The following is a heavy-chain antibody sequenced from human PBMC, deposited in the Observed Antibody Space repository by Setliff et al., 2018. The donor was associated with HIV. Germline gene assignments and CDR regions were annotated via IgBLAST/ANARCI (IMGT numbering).Heavy chain of an antibody. D-gene: IGHD1-1*01. CDR2: ISPHSGGT. V-gene: IGHV1-2*02. J-gene: IGHJ4*02. Sequence: VKVSCKASGYSFTDYFIHWVRQAPGRGLEWMGWISPHSGGTRTTRTFRGRVTMTRDTSINTAYMELSGVRSDDTAVYFCARQLSNSFDYWGQGTLVTVSS. CDR3: ARQLSNSFDY. CDR1: GYSFTDYF.